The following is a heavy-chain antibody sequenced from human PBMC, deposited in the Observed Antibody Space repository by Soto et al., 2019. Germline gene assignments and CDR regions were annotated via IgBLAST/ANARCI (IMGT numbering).Heavy chain of an antibody. D-gene: IGHD2-2*01. Sequence: SETVSLTCTVSGGSISSYYWSWIRQPPGKGLEWIGYIYYSGSTNYNPSLKSRVTISVDTSKNQFSLKLSSVTAADTAVYYCARTTTDCSSTSCYFRSYSYYMDVWGKGTTVTVSS. V-gene: IGHV4-59*08. CDR2: IYYSGST. CDR3: ARTTTDCSSTSCYFRSYSYYMDV. CDR1: GGSISSYY. J-gene: IGHJ6*03.